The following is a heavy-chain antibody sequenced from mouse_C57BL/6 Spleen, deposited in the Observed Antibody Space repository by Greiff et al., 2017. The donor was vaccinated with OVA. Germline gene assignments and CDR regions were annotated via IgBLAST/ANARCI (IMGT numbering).Heavy chain of an antibody. CDR3: ARETYDGYFLYAMDY. CDR2: INYDGSST. CDR1: GFTFSDYY. J-gene: IGHJ4*01. D-gene: IGHD2-3*01. V-gene: IGHV5-16*01. Sequence: EVKLMESEGGLVQPGSSMKLSCTASGFTFSDYYMAWVRQVPEKGLEWVANINYDGSSTYYLDSLKSRFIISRDNAKNILYLQMSSLKSEDTATYYCARETYDGYFLYAMDYWGQGTSVTVSS.